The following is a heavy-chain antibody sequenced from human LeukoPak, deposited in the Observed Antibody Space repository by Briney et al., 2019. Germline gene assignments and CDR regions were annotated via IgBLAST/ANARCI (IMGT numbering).Heavy chain of an antibody. Sequence: ASVKVSCKSSDYTFTTYGISWVWHAPVHGLERKGGISAYNGNTNYAQKLQGRVTMTTDTSTSTAYMELRSLRSDDTAVYYCAVNCWSGYYPYYYCMDVWGQGTTVTVSS. J-gene: IGHJ6*02. V-gene: IGHV1-18*01. CDR2: ISAYNGNT. D-gene: IGHD3-3*01. CDR3: AVNCWSGYYPYYYCMDV. CDR1: DYTFTTYG.